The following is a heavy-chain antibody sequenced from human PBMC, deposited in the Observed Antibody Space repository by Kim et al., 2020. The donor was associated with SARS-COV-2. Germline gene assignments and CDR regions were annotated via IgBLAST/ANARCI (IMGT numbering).Heavy chain of an antibody. CDR3: ARLPF. Sequence: SETLSLTCTVSGGSVSSGSYYWSWIRQPPGKGLEWIADIYNSGSTDYNPSLKSRVTISVDTSKNQFSLKLTSVTAADTVVYYFARLPFWGRVTTVTVSS. CDR2: IYNSGST. J-gene: IGHJ6*02. CDR1: GGSVSSGSYY. V-gene: IGHV4-61*01.